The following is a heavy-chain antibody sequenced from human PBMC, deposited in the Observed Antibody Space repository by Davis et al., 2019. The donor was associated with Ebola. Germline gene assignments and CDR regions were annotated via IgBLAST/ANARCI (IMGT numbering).Heavy chain of an antibody. V-gene: IGHV1-69*10. CDR1: GGTFSSYA. J-gene: IGHJ3*02. CDR3: ARRVSYDAFDI. CDR2: IIPILGIA. Sequence: AASVKVSCKASGGTFSSYAISWVRQAPGQGLEWMGGIIPILGIANYAQKFQGRVTITRDTSTSTAYMELRSLRSDDTAVYYCARRVSYDAFDIWGQGTIVTVSS. D-gene: IGHD3-10*01.